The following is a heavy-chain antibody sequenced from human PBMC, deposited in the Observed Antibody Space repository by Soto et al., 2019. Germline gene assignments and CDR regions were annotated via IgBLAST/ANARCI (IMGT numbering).Heavy chain of an antibody. CDR2: IYYSGNT. D-gene: IGHD4-17*01. CDR3: ARGAYDYGGNRGGYLDY. CDR1: GGSISSGGYY. J-gene: IGHJ4*02. Sequence: QVQLQESGPGLVKPSQTLSLTCTVSGGSISSGGYYWSWIRQHPGKGLEWIAYIYYSGNTNYNPSLKSRVTISVDTSKKQFSLKLSSVTAADTAVYYCARGAYDYGGNRGGYLDYWGQGTLVTVSS. V-gene: IGHV4-31*03.